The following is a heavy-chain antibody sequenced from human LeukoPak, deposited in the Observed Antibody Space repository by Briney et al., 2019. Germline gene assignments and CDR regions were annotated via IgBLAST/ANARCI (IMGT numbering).Heavy chain of an antibody. D-gene: IGHD2-15*01. CDR3: ARASRYCSGGSCFIY. J-gene: IGHJ4*02. Sequence: SETLSLTCTVSGGSISSSSYYWGWIRQPPGKGLEWIGSIYYSGSTNYNPSLKSRVTISVDTSKNQFSLKLSSVTAADTAVYYCARASRYCSGGSCFIYWGQGTLVTVSS. V-gene: IGHV4-39*07. CDR2: IYYSGST. CDR1: GGSISSSSYY.